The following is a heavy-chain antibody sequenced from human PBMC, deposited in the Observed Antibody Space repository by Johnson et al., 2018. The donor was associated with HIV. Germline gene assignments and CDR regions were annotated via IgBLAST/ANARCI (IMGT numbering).Heavy chain of an antibody. CDR1: GFTFSSYG. V-gene: IGHV3-30*02. D-gene: IGHD4-17*01. CDR2: IRYDGSNK. CDR3: ARTSVPILRTRPSDYGDVPRAFDI. J-gene: IGHJ3*02. Sequence: QVQLVESGGGVVQPGGSLRLSCAASGFTFSSYGMHWVRQAPGKGLEWVAFIRYDGSNKYYADSVKGRFTISRDNSKNTLYLQMNSLRAEDTAGYYCARTSVPILRTRPSDYGDVPRAFDIWGQGTMVTVSS.